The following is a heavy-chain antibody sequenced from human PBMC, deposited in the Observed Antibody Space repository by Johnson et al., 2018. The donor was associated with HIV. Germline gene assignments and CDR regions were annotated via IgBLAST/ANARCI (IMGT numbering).Heavy chain of an antibody. CDR2: VSYDGSKK. CDR1: GFIFTNFA. CDR3: ARASPNYYDSSGYFPLDAFDI. Sequence: QVQLVESGGGVVQPGRSLRLACPVSGFIFTNFAMHWVRQAPGKGLEWVAVVSYDGSKKSHGDSVKGRFTLSPSNPKDTRYLQMNSLRAEDTAVYSCARASPNYYDSSGYFPLDAFDIWGQGTTVTVSS. V-gene: IGHV3-30*04. J-gene: IGHJ3*02. D-gene: IGHD3-22*01.